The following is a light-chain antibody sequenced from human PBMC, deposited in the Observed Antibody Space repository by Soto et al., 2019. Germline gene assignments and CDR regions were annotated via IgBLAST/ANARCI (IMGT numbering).Light chain of an antibody. J-gene: IGKJ2*04. V-gene: IGKV1-39*01. CDR3: QTAGS. CDR2: AAS. Sequence: DIQMTQSPSSLSASVGDRVTITCRGSQSITSSLNWYQQKPGKAPKLLISAASTLRSGVPSRFSGGRSGTDFTLTISSLQPEDFATYYCQTAGSFGQGTKVDIK. CDR1: QSITSS.